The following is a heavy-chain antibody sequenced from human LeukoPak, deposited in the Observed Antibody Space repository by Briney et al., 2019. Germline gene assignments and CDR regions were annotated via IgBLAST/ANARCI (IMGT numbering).Heavy chain of an antibody. CDR3: ARHDYDFWSGYRGSDYYYMDV. CDR1: GYRFTSYW. J-gene: IGHJ6*03. Sequence: GGSLKISCQGSGYRFTSYWIGWVRQMPGKGLEWMGIIYPGDSDTRYSPSFQEQVTFSADKYRSTAYLQWRSREASDTAMYYCARHDYDFWSGYRGSDYYYMDVWGKGATVTVSS. CDR2: IYPGDSDT. V-gene: IGHV5-51*01. D-gene: IGHD3-3*01.